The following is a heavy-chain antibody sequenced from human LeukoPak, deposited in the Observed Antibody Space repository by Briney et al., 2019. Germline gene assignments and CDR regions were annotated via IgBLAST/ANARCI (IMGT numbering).Heavy chain of an antibody. CDR2: ISSSSSTI. D-gene: IGHD3-16*02. V-gene: IGHV3-48*01. CDR1: GFTFSSYS. Sequence: GGSLRLSCAASGFTFSSYSMTWVRQAPGKGLEWVSYISSSSSTIYYADSVKGRFTISRDNAKDSLYLQMNSLRAEDTAVYYCARDQDYVWGSYRYFDYWGQGTLVTVSS. CDR3: ARDQDYVWGSYRYFDY. J-gene: IGHJ4*02.